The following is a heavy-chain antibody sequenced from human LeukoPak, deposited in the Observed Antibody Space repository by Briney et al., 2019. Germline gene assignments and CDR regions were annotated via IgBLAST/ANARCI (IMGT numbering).Heavy chain of an antibody. Sequence: TSETLSLTCAVYGGSFSGYYWSWIRQPPGKGLEWIGEINHSGSTNYNPSLKSRVTISVDTSKNQFSLKLSSVTAADTAVYYCRSSGFTFGYWGQGTLVTVSS. D-gene: IGHD6-19*01. CDR1: GGSFSGYY. CDR3: RSSGFTFGY. J-gene: IGHJ4*02. V-gene: IGHV4-34*01. CDR2: INHSGST.